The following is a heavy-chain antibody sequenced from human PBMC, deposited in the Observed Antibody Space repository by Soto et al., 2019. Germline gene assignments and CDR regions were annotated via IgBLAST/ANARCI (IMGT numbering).Heavy chain of an antibody. CDR1: GFTFSSYG. D-gene: IGHD6-13*01. CDR3: AKDPRLYSSSLGDYFDY. V-gene: IGHV3-30*18. J-gene: IGHJ4*02. Sequence: GGSLRLSCAASGFTFSSYGMHWVRQAPGKGLEWVAVISYDGSNKYYADSVKGRFTISRDNSKNTLYLQMNSLRAEDTAVYYCAKDPRLYSSSLGDYFDYWGQGTLVTVSS. CDR2: ISYDGSNK.